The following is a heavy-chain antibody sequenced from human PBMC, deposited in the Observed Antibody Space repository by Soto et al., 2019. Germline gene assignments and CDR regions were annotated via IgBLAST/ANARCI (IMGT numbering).Heavy chain of an antibody. Sequence: GESLKISCKGSGYSFTSHWISWVRQMPGKGLEWMGSIDPGDSDTSYSPSFQGQVTISADKSISTAYLQWSSLKASDTAMYYCARLGIAVADDLDYWGQGTLVTVSS. J-gene: IGHJ4*02. CDR2: IDPGDSDT. CDR1: GYSFTSHW. CDR3: ARLGIAVADDLDY. V-gene: IGHV5-51*01. D-gene: IGHD6-19*01.